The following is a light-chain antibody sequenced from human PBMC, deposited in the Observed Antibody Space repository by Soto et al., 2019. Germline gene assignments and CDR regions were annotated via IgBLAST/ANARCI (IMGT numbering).Light chain of an antibody. CDR2: DIN. CDR3: VSYTTSASYV. CDR1: SSDVGNYIF. Sequence: QSVRTQPASVSGSPGQSITISCTGTSSDVGNYIFVSWYRQHPGKAPKLMSYDINNRPSGVSNRFSGSKSGNTASLTISGLQAEDEADYYCVSYTTSASYVFGTGTKLTVL. J-gene: IGLJ1*01. V-gene: IGLV2-14*01.